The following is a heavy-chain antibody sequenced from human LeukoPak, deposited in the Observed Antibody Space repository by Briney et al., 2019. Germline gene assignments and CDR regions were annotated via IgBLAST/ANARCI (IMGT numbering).Heavy chain of an antibody. J-gene: IGHJ4*02. CDR3: ARGGIAAGEIDY. D-gene: IGHD6-13*01. V-gene: IGHV1-69*01. CDR2: IIPIFGTA. Sequence: XXGQGLXXMGGIIPIFGTANYAQKFQGRVTITADESTSTAYMELSSLRSEDTAVYYCARGGIAAGEIDYWGQGTLVTVSS.